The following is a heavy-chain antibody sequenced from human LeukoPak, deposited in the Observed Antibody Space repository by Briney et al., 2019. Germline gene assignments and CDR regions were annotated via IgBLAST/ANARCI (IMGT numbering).Heavy chain of an antibody. CDR3: AKRRSTNFYYGDV. D-gene: IGHD2/OR15-2a*01. Sequence: SETLPLTCSVSGGSMTNLYWTWIRQPPGKGLEWIGDIYGSGSTRYNTSLESRVTISVDTSKNQFSLKLSSVTAADTAVYYCAKRRSTNFYYGDVWGQGTTVTVSS. CDR2: IYGSGST. V-gene: IGHV4-59*01. CDR1: GGSMTNLY. J-gene: IGHJ6*02.